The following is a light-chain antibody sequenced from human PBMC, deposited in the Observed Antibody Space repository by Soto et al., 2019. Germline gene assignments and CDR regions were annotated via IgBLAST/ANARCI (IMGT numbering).Light chain of an antibody. V-gene: IGLV2-14*01. J-gene: IGLJ1*01. CDR2: EVV. CDR3: TSYTSSSPLV. Sequence: QSALTQPASVSGSPGQSITISCTETSSDVGGYNYVSWYQHHPGKAPKLMIYEVVNRPSGVSNRFSGSKSGITASLTISGLQAEDEADYYCTSYTSSSPLVFGTGTKVTVL. CDR1: SSDVGGYNY.